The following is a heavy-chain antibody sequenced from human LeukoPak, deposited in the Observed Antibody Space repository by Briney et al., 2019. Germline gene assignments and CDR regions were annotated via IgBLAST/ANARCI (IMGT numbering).Heavy chain of an antibody. J-gene: IGHJ4*02. Sequence: GGSLRLSCAASGFTFSTYAMSWVRQAPGKGLEWVSAISGSGGSTYYADSVKGRFTIPRDNSKNTLYLQMNSLRAEDTAVYYCAKVRYGDGYNAPVDYWGQGTLVTVSS. V-gene: IGHV3-23*01. CDR1: GFTFSTYA. CDR2: ISGSGGST. D-gene: IGHD5-24*01. CDR3: AKVRYGDGYNAPVDY.